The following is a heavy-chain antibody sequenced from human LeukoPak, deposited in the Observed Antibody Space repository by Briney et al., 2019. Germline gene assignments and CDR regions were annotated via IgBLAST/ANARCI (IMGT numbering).Heavy chain of an antibody. CDR1: GDSISGYH. CDR2: IYASGTI. V-gene: IGHV4-4*07. J-gene: IGHJ3*02. CDR3: ARDGSDIAVAGTPLDESFDI. D-gene: IGHD6-19*01. Sequence: PSETLSLTCTVSGDSISGYHWSWLRQPAGKGLEWIGRIYASGTINYNPSLKSRVTMSVDRSKNQFSLKVKSVTAADTAVYYCARDGSDIAVAGTPLDESFDIWGQGTMVTVSP.